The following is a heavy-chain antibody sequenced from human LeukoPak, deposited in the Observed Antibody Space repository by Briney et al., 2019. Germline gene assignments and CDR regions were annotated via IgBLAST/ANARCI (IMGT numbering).Heavy chain of an antibody. Sequence: SGTLSLTCAVSGGSISSSNWWSWVRQPPGKGLEWIGEIYHSGSTNYNPSLKSRVTISVDTSKNQFSLKLSSVTAADTAVYYCARGSGLRFLEWTRTYYFDYWGQGTLVTVSS. CDR2: IYHSGST. J-gene: IGHJ4*02. CDR3: ARGSGLRFLEWTRTYYFDY. D-gene: IGHD3-3*01. V-gene: IGHV4-4*02. CDR1: GGSISSSNW.